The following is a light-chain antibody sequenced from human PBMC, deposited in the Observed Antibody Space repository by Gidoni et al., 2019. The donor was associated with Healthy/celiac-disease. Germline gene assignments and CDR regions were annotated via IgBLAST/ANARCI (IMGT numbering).Light chain of an antibody. CDR2: GAS. CDR3: QQYNNWPRT. J-gene: IGKJ1*01. V-gene: IGKV3-15*01. Sequence: IVMTQSPATLSVSPGERATLSCRASQSVSSNLTWYQQKPGQAPRLLIYGASTRATGFPARFSGSGSGTEFTLNISSLQSEDFAVYYCQQYNNWPRTFGQGTKVESK. CDR1: QSVSSN.